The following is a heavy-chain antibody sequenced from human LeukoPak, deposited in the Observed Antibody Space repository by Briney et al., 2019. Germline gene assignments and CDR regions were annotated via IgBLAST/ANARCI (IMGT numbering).Heavy chain of an antibody. D-gene: IGHD4-23*01. CDR3: ARRTTTVAHLDY. J-gene: IGHJ4*02. Sequence: KPSETLSLTCAVYGGSFSGYYWSWIRQPPGKGLEWIGEINHSGSTNYNPSLKSRVTISVDTSKNQFSLKLSSVTAADTAVYYCARRTTTVAHLDYWGQGTLVTVSS. V-gene: IGHV4-34*01. CDR2: INHSGST. CDR1: GGSFSGYY.